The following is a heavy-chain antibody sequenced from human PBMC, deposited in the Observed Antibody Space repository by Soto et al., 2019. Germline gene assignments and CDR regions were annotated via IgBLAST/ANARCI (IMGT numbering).Heavy chain of an antibody. V-gene: IGHV3-23*01. CDR2: ISGSGGST. CDR3: TRDVGDSGNYRGVFDI. D-gene: IGHD1-26*01. Sequence: GSLRLSCAASGFTFSSYAMSWVRQAPGKGLEWVSAISGSGGSTYYADSMKGRFTISREDSKNTAYLQMNSLKTEDTAVYYCTRDVGDSGNYRGVFDIWGQGTMVTVSS. J-gene: IGHJ3*02. CDR1: GFTFSSYA.